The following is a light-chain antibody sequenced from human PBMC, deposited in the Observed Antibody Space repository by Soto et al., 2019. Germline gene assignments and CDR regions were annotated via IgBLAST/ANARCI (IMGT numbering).Light chain of an antibody. CDR1: NSDIGAYDY. CDR3: GSYASATLI. J-gene: IGLJ2*01. Sequence: QSVLTQPASVSGSPGQSITISCTGSNSDIGAYDYVSWYQQHPGKPPTLLIYEVTFRPLGVPNRFSGSKSGNTATLTISGLLTEDEADYYCGSYASATLIFGGGTQLTVL. V-gene: IGLV2-14*01. CDR2: EVT.